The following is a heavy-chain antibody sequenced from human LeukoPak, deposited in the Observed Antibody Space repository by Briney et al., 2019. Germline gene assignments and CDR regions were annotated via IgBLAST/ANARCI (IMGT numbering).Heavy chain of an antibody. V-gene: IGHV3-33*01. D-gene: IGHD1-26*01. Sequence: RAGGSLRLSCAVSGIPFSEYGMHWVRQAPGKGLEWVATIWHDGSPKMYADSAKGRFTISRDDSKNMLYLQMNSLRADDTAEYYCVTHYKWDLLVHAFDFWGQGTRVTVSS. CDR3: VTHYKWDLLVHAFDF. CDR1: GIPFSEYG. CDR2: IWHDGSPK. J-gene: IGHJ3*01.